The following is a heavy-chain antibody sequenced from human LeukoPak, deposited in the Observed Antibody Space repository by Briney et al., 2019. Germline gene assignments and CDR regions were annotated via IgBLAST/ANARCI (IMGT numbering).Heavy chain of an antibody. CDR1: GFTFTTYP. V-gene: IGHV3-64D*06. Sequence: GGSLRLSCSASGFTFTTYPMHWVRQAPGKGLEYVSSVTSNGGSTSYADSVKGRFTISRDNSKNTLYLQMSSLGAEDTAVYYCVKGWRFGELLFPFDYWGQGTLVTVSS. D-gene: IGHD3-10*01. J-gene: IGHJ4*02. CDR3: VKGWRFGELLFPFDY. CDR2: VTSNGGST.